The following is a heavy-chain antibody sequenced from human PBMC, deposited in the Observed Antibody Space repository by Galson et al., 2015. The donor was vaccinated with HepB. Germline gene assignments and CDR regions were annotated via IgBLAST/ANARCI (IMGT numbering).Heavy chain of an antibody. CDR2: IIPIFGTA. V-gene: IGHV1-69*13. CDR3: ARDPGRAAAGTVYYYGMDV. CDR1: GGTFSSYA. J-gene: IGHJ6*02. Sequence: SVKVSCKASGGTFSSYAISWVRQAPGQGLEWMGGIIPIFGTANYAQKFQGRVTITADESTSTAYMELSSLRSEDTAVYYCARDPGRAAAGTVYYYGMDVWGQGTTVTVSS. D-gene: IGHD6-13*01.